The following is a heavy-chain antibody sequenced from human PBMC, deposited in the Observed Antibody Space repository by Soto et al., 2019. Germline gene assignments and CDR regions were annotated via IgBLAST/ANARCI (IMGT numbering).Heavy chain of an antibody. V-gene: IGHV1-69*13. CDR3: ARVGDILTGYSAFDY. Sequence: SVKVSCKASGGTFSSYAISWVRQAPGQGLEWMGGIIPIFGTANYAQKFQGRVTITADESTSTAYMELSSLRSEDTAVYYCARVGDILTGYSAFDYWGQGTLVTVSS. J-gene: IGHJ4*02. CDR1: GGTFSSYA. CDR2: IIPIFGTA. D-gene: IGHD3-9*01.